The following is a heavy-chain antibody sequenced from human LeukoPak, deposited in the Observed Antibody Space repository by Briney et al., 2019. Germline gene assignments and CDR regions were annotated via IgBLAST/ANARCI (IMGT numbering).Heavy chain of an antibody. D-gene: IGHD3-16*01. CDR1: GFTFSSYG. Sequence: GGSLRLSCAASGFTFSSYGMHWVRQAPGKGLEWVSYISTSSTTIYYADSVKGRFTISRDNAKNSLYLQMNSLGDEDTAVYYCARFLLGTGAFDIWGQGTMVTVSS. CDR3: ARFLLGTGAFDI. J-gene: IGHJ3*02. V-gene: IGHV3-48*02. CDR2: ISTSSTTI.